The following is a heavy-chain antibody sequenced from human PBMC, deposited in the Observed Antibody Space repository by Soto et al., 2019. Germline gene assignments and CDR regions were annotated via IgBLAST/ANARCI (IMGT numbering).Heavy chain of an antibody. Sequence: EPSVKVSCKASGGTFNSYAIRWVRQAHGQGLEWMGGIRGDNGKTNYAQSLQGRVTITRDTSASTAYMELSSLRSEATAVYYCGRGSGLNWFDPWGQGTLVTVSS. V-gene: IGHV1-18*01. J-gene: IGHJ5*02. D-gene: IGHD3-10*01. CDR1: GGTFNSYA. CDR3: GRGSGLNWFDP. CDR2: IRGDNGKT.